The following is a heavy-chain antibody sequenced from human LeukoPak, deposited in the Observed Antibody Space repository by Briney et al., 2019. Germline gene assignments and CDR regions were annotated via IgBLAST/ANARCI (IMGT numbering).Heavy chain of an antibody. CDR2: INHSGST. CDR1: GGSFSGYY. Sequence: SETLSLTCAVYGGSFSGYYWSWIRQPPGKGLEWIGEINHSGSTNYNPSPKSRVTISVDTSKNQFSLKLSSVTAADTAVYYCARRGGAMVGAAAGMDYWGQGTLVTVSS. J-gene: IGHJ4*02. V-gene: IGHV4-34*01. CDR3: ARRGGAMVGAAAGMDY. D-gene: IGHD6-13*01.